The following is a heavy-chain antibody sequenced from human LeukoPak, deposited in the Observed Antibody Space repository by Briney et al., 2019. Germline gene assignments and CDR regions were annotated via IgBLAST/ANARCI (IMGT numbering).Heavy chain of an antibody. CDR1: GYTFTGYY. J-gene: IGHJ5*02. D-gene: IGHD1-26*01. CDR3: AKHSGSLLASAGFDP. Sequence: ASVKVSCKASGYTFTGYYMHWVRQAPGQGLEWMGWINPNSGGTNYAQKFQGRVTMTRDTSISTAYMELSRPRSGDTAVYYCAKHSGSLLASAGFDPWGQGTLVTVSS. CDR2: INPNSGGT. V-gene: IGHV1-2*02.